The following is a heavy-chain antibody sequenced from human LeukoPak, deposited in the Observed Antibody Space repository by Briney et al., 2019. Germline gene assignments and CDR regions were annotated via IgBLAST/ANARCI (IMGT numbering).Heavy chain of an antibody. CDR1: GFTFSTYS. Sequence: GGSLRLSCAASGFTFSTYSMNWVRQAPGKGLEWVSSISGSSDYIFYADSVKGRFTMSRDNAKNSLYLQMSSLRAEDTAVYYCARDSGYSYADDYWGQGTLVTVSS. D-gene: IGHD5-18*01. CDR2: ISGSSDYI. V-gene: IGHV3-21*01. CDR3: ARDSGYSYADDY. J-gene: IGHJ4*02.